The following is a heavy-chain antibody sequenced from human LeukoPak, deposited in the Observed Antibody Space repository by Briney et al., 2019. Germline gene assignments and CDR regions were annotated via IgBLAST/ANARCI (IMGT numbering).Heavy chain of an antibody. J-gene: IGHJ3*02. V-gene: IGHV3-30-3*01. Sequence: PGGSLRLSCAASGFIFSTCRMHWVRQAPGKGLQWVALISYDGSNKYYADPVKGRFTISRDNSRNTLYLQMNSLKSEDTAVYYCARICSGGSCYFPSIWGQGTMVTVSS. CDR2: ISYDGSNK. D-gene: IGHD2-15*01. CDR3: ARICSGGSCYFPSI. CDR1: GFIFSTCR.